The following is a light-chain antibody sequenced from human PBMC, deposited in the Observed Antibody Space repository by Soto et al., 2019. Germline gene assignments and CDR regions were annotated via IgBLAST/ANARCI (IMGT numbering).Light chain of an antibody. CDR1: SSNIGAHYD. Sequence: QSVLTQPPSVSGAPGQRVTISCTGSSSNIGAHYDVHWYQQLPGTAPKLLIYGNSNRPSGVPDRFSGSKSGTSASLAITGLQAEDEAEYDCQSYDNSLSVYVFGTGTKLTVL. J-gene: IGLJ1*01. CDR2: GNS. CDR3: QSYDNSLSVYV. V-gene: IGLV1-40*01.